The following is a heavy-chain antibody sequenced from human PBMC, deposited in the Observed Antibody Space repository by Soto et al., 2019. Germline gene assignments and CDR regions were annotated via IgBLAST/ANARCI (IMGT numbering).Heavy chain of an antibody. Sequence: GGSLRLSCAASGFTFSDYYMSWIRQAPGKGLEWVSYISSSGSTIYYADSVKGRFTISRDNAKNSLYLQMNSLRAEDTAVYYCARERGIMTHDAFDIWGQGTMVTVSS. V-gene: IGHV3-11*01. J-gene: IGHJ3*02. D-gene: IGHD3-16*01. CDR3: ARERGIMTHDAFDI. CDR2: ISSSGSTI. CDR1: GFTFSDYY.